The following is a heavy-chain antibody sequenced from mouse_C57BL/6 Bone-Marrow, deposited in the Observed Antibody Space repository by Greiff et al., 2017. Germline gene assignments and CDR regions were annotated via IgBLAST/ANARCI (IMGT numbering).Heavy chain of an antibody. D-gene: IGHD1-1*01. V-gene: IGHV1-39*01. CDR1: GYSFTDYN. J-gene: IGHJ2*01. Sequence: VQLKESGPELVKPGASVKISCKASGYSFTDYNMNWVNQSTGKGLEWIGVINPNYGNTTYNQKFTVKATLTVDKSYSTAYMQLNSQTSEDSAVYYCARSGYYGRIYFDYWGQGTTLTVSS. CDR2: INPNYGNT. CDR3: ARSGYYGRIYFDY.